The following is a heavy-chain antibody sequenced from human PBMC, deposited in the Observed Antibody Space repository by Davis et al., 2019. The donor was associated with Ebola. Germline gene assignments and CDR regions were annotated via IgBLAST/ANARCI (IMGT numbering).Heavy chain of an antibody. D-gene: IGHD3-22*01. V-gene: IGHV3-30*02. CDR1: GFTFSSYG. J-gene: IGHJ4*02. Sequence: GGSLRLSCAASGFTFSSYGMHWVRQAPGKGLEWVATIPHVGSEKYYVDSVKGRFTSSRDNSKNTLYLQMNSLRAEDTAVYYCAKDRYYDSSGLEYWGQGTLVTVSS. CDR2: IPHVGSEK. CDR3: AKDRYYDSSGLEY.